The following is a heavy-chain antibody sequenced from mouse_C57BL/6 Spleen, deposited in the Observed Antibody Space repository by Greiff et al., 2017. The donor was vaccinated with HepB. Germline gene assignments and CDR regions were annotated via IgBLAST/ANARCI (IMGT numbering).Heavy chain of an antibody. CDR3: ARAGHYYGSSYWYFDV. V-gene: IGHV1-82*01. CDR1: GYAFSSSW. CDR2: IYPGDGDT. D-gene: IGHD1-1*01. Sequence: VQLQQSGPELVKPGASVKIPCKASGYAFSSSWMNWVKQRPGKGLEWIGRIYPGDGDTNYNGKFKGKATLTADKSSSTAYMQLSSLTSEDSAVYFCARAGHYYGSSYWYFDVWGTGTTVTVSS. J-gene: IGHJ1*03.